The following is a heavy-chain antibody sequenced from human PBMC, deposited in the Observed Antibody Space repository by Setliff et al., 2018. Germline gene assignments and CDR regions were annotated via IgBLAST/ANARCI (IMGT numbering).Heavy chain of an antibody. V-gene: IGHV4-59*08. Sequence: SETLSLTCTVSDGSSSSHYWSWIRQSPGKGLEWIGYIYSSGITNYNPSLKSRLTMSVDTSKNQFSLHLSSMTAADTAVYYCARQPPLNWAIPFDLWGQGKRVTVSS. CDR2: IYSSGIT. J-gene: IGHJ3*01. CDR3: ARQPPLNWAIPFDL. D-gene: IGHD7-27*01. CDR1: DGSSSSHY.